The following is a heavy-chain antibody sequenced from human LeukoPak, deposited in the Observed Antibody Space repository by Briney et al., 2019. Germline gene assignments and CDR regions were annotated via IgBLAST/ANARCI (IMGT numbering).Heavy chain of an antibody. V-gene: IGHV1-18*01. CDR2: ISGYNGHT. CDR1: GYTFTSYG. CDR3: ARLGLEQQL. J-gene: IGHJ4*02. D-gene: IGHD6-13*01. Sequence: GASVKVSCKASGYTFTSYGINWVRQAPGQGLEWMGWISGYNGHTGYTQKFQGRVTMTTDRSTSTAYMELRSLRSDDTAVYYCARLGLEQQLWGQGTLVTVSS.